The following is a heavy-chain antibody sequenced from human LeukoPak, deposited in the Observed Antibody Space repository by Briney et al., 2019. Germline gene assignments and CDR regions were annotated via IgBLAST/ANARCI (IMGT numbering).Heavy chain of an antibody. Sequence: GGSLRLSCAASGFTVGSNTMSWVRQAPGKGLEWVANIKQDGSEKNHVDSVKGRFTISRDNAKNSLYLQMNSLRAEDTAVYYCARGLLVAAGIDYWGQGALVTVSS. CDR1: GFTVGSNT. V-gene: IGHV3-7*04. CDR3: ARGLLVAAGIDY. CDR2: IKQDGSEK. D-gene: IGHD6-13*01. J-gene: IGHJ4*02.